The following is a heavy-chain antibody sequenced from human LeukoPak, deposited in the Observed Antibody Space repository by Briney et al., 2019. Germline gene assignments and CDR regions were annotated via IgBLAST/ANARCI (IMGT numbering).Heavy chain of an antibody. Sequence: GASVKVSCKASGYTFNTYGITWVRQATGQGLEWMGWMNPNSGNTGYAQKFQGRVTMTRNNSKSTAYMELSSLRSEDTAVYYCARAPSYCSGLSCPYYMDVWGKGTTVTISS. CDR3: ARAPSYCSGLSCPYYMDV. J-gene: IGHJ6*03. V-gene: IGHV1-8*02. D-gene: IGHD2-2*01. CDR1: GYTFNTYG. CDR2: MNPNSGNT.